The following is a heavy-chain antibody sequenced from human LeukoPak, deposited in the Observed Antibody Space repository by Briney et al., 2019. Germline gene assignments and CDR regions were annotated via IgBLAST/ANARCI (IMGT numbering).Heavy chain of an antibody. CDR1: GGSFSGYS. J-gene: IGHJ4*02. D-gene: IGHD3-22*01. CDR2: INHSGST. Sequence: PSETLSLTCAVYGGSFSGYSWSWIRQPPGKGLEWIGEINHSGSTNYTPSLKSRVTISVDTSKNQFSLKLSSVTAADTAVYYCASVYYDSSGYYIPEYWGQGTLVTVSS. CDR3: ASVYYDSSGYYIPEY. V-gene: IGHV4-34*01.